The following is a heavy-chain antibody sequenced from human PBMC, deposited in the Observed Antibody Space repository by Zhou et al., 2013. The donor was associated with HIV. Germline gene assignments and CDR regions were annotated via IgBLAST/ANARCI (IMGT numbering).Heavy chain of an antibody. CDR2: IYTSGST. CDR3: ARDTQSGYEFDY. V-gene: IGHV4-61*09. Sequence: QVQLQESGPGLVKPSQTLSLSCTVSGGSISSGSYYWIWIRQPAGKGLEWLGHIYTSGSTNYNPSLKSRVTISVDTSKNQFSLKLSSVTVADTAVYYCARDTQSGYEFDYWGQGTLVTVSS. J-gene: IGHJ4*02. D-gene: IGHD5-12*01. CDR1: GGSISSGSYY.